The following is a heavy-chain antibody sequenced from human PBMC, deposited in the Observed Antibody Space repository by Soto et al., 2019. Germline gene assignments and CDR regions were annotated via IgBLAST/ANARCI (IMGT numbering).Heavy chain of an antibody. CDR2: IKSKSDGGTT. D-gene: IGHD5-12*01. Sequence: PGGSLRLSCAASGFTFSNAWMSWVRQAPGKGLEWVGRIKSKSDGGTTDYGAPVKGTFTISRDDSKNTLYLQMNSLKTEDTAVYFCTTEYSGGYDHWGQGTLVTSPQ. CDR3: TTEYSGGYDH. CDR1: GFTFSNAW. V-gene: IGHV3-15*01. J-gene: IGHJ5*02.